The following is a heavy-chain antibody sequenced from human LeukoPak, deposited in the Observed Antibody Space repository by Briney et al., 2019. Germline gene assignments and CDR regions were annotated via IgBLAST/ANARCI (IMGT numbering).Heavy chain of an antibody. CDR1: GFTFSSYA. V-gene: IGHV3-30*01. Sequence: GRSLRLSCAASGFTFSSYAMHWVRQAPGKGLEWVAVISDDGSNKYYADSVKGRFTISRDNSKNTLYLQMNSLRAGDTAVYYCARDSSSWYGAFDIWGQGTMVTVSS. CDR3: ARDSSSWYGAFDI. J-gene: IGHJ3*02. D-gene: IGHD6-13*01. CDR2: ISDDGSNK.